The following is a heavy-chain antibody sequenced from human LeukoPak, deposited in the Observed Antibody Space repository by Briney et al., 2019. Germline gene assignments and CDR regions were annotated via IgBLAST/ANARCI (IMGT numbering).Heavy chain of an antibody. CDR3: ARHERCAGTTCSTGRWFDP. D-gene: IGHD1-7*01. Sequence: SETLSLTCTVSGGSVSGYYWSWIRQPPGGGLEWIGYIYHTGHTHYNASLKSRVTISVDTSKNQFSLRLSSVTAADTAVYYCARHERCAGTTCSTGRWFDPWGQGTLVTVSS. V-gene: IGHV4-59*08. J-gene: IGHJ5*02. CDR1: GGSVSGYY. CDR2: IYHTGHT.